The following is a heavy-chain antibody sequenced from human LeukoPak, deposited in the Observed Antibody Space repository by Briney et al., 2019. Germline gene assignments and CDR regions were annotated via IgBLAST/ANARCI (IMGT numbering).Heavy chain of an antibody. J-gene: IGHJ4*02. V-gene: IGHV3-11*04. CDR3: ARQYCSGGSCYSVDFDY. D-gene: IGHD2-15*01. Sequence: GGSLRLSCAASGFTFSDYYMSWIRQAPGKGLEWVSYISSSGSTIYYADSVKGRFTISRDNAKNSLYLQMNSLRAEDTAVYYCARQYCSGGSCYSVDFDYWGQGTLVTVSS. CDR2: ISSSGSTI. CDR1: GFTFSDYY.